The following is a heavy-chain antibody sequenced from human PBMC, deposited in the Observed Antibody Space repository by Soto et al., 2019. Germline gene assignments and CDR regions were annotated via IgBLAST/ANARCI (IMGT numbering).Heavy chain of an antibody. CDR3: AREADYDSSGYYYFY. V-gene: IGHV1-69*01. CDR1: GDTFSRYT. J-gene: IGHJ4*02. D-gene: IGHD3-22*01. CDR2: IIPMFGTA. Sequence: QVQLVQSGAEVKKPGSSVKVSCKTSGDTFSRYTISWVRQAPAQGLEWMGGIIPMFGTANYAQKFQGRVTITADESTRTAYMELSSLRSEDTAVYYCAREADYDSSGYYYFYWGQGTLVTVST.